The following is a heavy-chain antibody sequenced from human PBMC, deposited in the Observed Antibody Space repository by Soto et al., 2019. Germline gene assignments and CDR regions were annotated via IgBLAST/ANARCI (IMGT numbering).Heavy chain of an antibody. CDR1: GYTFTSYG. CDR2: ISAYNGNT. CDR3: ARDRSGYDPISGMDV. J-gene: IGHJ6*02. D-gene: IGHD5-12*01. V-gene: IGHV1-18*01. Sequence: ASVKVSCKASGYTFTSYGISWVRQAPGQGLEWMGWISAYNGNTNYAQKLQGRVTMTTDTSTSTAYMELRSLRSDDTAVYYCARDRSGYDPISGMDVWGQGTTVTVSS.